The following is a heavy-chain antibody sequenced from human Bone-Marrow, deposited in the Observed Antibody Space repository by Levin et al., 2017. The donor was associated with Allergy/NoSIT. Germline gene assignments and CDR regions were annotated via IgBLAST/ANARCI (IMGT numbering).Heavy chain of an antibody. CDR2: ISGSGGST. CDR3: AKDNLVGATGNY. CDR1: GFTFSSYA. V-gene: IGHV3-23*01. J-gene: IGHJ4*02. D-gene: IGHD1-26*01. Sequence: GESLKISCAASGFTFSSYAMSWVRQAPGKGLEWVSAISGSGGSTYYADSVKGRFTISRDNSKNTLYLQMNSLRAEDTAVYYCAKDNLVGATGNYWGQGTLVTVSS.